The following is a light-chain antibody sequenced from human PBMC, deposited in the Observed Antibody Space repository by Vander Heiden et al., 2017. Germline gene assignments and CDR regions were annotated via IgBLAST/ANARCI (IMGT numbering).Light chain of an antibody. CDR2: RSD. Sequence: QSVLTQPPSASGTPGQRVTISCSGSGSNIGRNYVYWYQQLPGAAPKVLMYRSDQRPSGVPDRISGSKSGTSASLAISGLRSEDEATYYCAVWDDSLSGVLFGGGTKLTGL. CDR3: AVWDDSLSGVL. CDR1: GSNIGRNY. V-gene: IGLV1-47*01. J-gene: IGLJ2*01.